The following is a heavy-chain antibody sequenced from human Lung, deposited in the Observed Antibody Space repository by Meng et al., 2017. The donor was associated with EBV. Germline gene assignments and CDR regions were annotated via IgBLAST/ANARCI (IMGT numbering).Heavy chain of an antibody. CDR1: GGSISSSSYY. V-gene: IGHV4-39*07. CDR2: IYYSGST. D-gene: IGHD6-6*01. J-gene: IGHJ5*02. CDR3: AREYSSSSGLPGP. Sequence: LQLQEAGPGLVKPSATLSLTCTVSGGSISSSSYYWGWIRQPPGKGLEWIGSIYYSGSTDYNPSLKSRLTISVDRSKSQFSLKLSSVTAADTAVYYCAREYSSSSGLPGPWGQGTLVTVSS.